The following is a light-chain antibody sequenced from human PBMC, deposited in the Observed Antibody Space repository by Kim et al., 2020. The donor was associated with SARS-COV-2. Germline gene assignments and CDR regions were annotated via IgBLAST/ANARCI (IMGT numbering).Light chain of an antibody. V-gene: IGKV2D-29*02. CDR3: MPSKQFPT. CDR1: QSLVRSDGYTY. J-gene: IGKJ2*01. CDR2: EVS. Sequence: EIVMTQTPVSLSVTPGQPASMSCKSSQSLVRSDGYTYLFWYLQKPGQSPQLLISEVSNRFSGVPDRFSGSGSGTDFTLKISRVEAGDVGIYYCMPSKQFPTFGQGTPLEI.